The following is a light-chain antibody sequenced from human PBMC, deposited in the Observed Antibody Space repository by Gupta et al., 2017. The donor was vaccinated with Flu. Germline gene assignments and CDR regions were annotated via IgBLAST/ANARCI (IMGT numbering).Light chain of an antibody. CDR1: SSDVGGYND. Sequence: GTSSDVGGYNDVSWYQQHPGKAPKLMIYDVSNRPSGVSNRFSGSKSGNTASLTISGLQAEDEADYYCSSYTSSSTLFGGGTKLTVL. V-gene: IGLV2-14*04. CDR3: SSYTSSSTL. CDR2: DVS. J-gene: IGLJ3*02.